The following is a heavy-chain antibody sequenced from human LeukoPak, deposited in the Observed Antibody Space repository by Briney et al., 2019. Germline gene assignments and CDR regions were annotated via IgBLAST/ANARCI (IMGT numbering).Heavy chain of an antibody. Sequence: ASVKVSCKVSGYTLAELSMHWVRQAPGKGLEWMGGFDPEDGETIYAQKFQGRVTMTEDTSTDTAYMERSSLRSEDTAVYYCATAGSSGWTANCFDPWGRGTLVTVSS. V-gene: IGHV1-24*01. CDR3: ATAGSSGWTANCFDP. D-gene: IGHD6-19*01. CDR1: GYTLAELS. CDR2: FDPEDGET. J-gene: IGHJ5*02.